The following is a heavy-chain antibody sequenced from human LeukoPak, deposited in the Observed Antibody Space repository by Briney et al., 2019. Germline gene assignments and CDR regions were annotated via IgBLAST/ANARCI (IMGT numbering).Heavy chain of an antibody. D-gene: IGHD3-22*01. CDR2: IYYSGST. CDR3: AREAEYEYYYDSSGYYMDY. V-gene: IGHV4-30-4*01. Sequence: PSETLSLTCTVSGGSISSGGYYWSWIRQPPGKGLEWIGYIYYSGSTYYNPSLKSRVTISVDTSKNQFSLKLSSVTAADTAVYYCAREAEYEYYYDSSGYYMDYWGQGTLVTVSS. J-gene: IGHJ4*02. CDR1: GGSISSGGYY.